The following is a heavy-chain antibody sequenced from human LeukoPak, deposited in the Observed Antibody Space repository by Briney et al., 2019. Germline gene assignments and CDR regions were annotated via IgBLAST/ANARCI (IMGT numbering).Heavy chain of an antibody. CDR2: MNPNSGNT. J-gene: IGHJ4*02. V-gene: IGHV1-8*01. CDR3: ARAPNHDILTGYYIDY. D-gene: IGHD3-9*01. CDR1: GYTFTTYD. Sequence: ASVKVSCKASGYTFTTYDINWVRQATGQGLEWMGWMNPNSGNTGYAQKFQGRVTMTRNTSISTAYMELSSLRSEDTAVYYCARAPNHDILTGYYIDYWGQGTVVTVSS.